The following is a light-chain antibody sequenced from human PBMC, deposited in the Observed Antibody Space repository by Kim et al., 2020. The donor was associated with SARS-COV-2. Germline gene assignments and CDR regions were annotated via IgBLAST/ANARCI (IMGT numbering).Light chain of an antibody. V-gene: IGKV1-39*01. J-gene: IGKJ2*01. CDR2: AVS. Sequence: SASVGDRVTITCRASHSISRNLNWYQQNPGKAPNLLIYAVSKLQSGVPSRFTGSGSGTDFTLTISSLHPEDFASYYCQQTYDPPYTFGQGTKLEI. CDR1: HSISRN. CDR3: QQTYDPPYT.